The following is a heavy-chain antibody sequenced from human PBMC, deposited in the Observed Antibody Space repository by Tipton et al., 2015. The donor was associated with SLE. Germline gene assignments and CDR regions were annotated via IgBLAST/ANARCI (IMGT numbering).Heavy chain of an antibody. CDR2: IYHSGST. J-gene: IGHJ5*02. CDR1: GGSISSSSYY. CDR3: ARDLEWLFGWFDP. V-gene: IGHV4-39*07. Sequence: TLSLTCTVSGGSISSSSYYWGWIRQPPGKGLEWIGSIYHSGSTYYNPSLKSRVTISVDTSKNQFSLKLSSVTAADTAVYYCARDLEWLFGWFDPWGQGTLVTVSS. D-gene: IGHD3-3*01.